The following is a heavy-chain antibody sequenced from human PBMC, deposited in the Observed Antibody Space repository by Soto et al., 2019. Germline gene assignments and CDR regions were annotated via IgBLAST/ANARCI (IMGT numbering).Heavy chain of an antibody. CDR3: ARGRRVVPAAIYYFDY. CDR2: MNPNSGNT. V-gene: IGHV1-8*01. CDR1: GYTFTSYD. D-gene: IGHD2-2*01. Sequence: GASVKVSCKASGYTFTSYDINWVRQATGQGLEWMGWMNPNSGNTGYAQKFQGRVTMTRNTSISTAYMELSSLRSEDTAVYYCARGRRVVPAAIYYFDYWGQGTLVTVSS. J-gene: IGHJ4*02.